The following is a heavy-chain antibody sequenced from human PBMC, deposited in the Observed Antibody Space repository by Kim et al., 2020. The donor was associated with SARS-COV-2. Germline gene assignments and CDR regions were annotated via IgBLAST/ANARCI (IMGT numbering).Heavy chain of an antibody. D-gene: IGHD6-13*01. V-gene: IGHV7-4-1*02. Sequence: ASVKVSCKASGYTFTSYAMNWVRQAPGQGLEWMGWINTNTGNPTYAQGFTGRFVFSLDTSVSTAYLQISSLKAEDTAVYYCAGDSPSPYSSSWYGPNKGVDAFDSWGQGTMVTVSS. J-gene: IGHJ3*02. CDR3: AGDSPSPYSSSWYGPNKGVDAFDS. CDR1: GYTFTSYA. CDR2: INTNTGNP.